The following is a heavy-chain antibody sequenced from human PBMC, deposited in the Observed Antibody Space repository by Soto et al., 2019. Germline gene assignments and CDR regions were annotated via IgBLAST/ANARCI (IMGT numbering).Heavy chain of an antibody. CDR2: INAGNGNT. CDR1: GYTFTSYA. CDR3: ASGYYDSSGYPEKFDY. D-gene: IGHD3-22*01. Sequence: APVQVSCKASGYTFTSYAMHWVRQAPGQRLEWMGWINAGNGNTKYSQKFQGRVTITRDTSASTAYMELSSLRSEDTAVYYCASGYYDSSGYPEKFDYWGQGTLVAVSS. J-gene: IGHJ4*02. V-gene: IGHV1-3*01.